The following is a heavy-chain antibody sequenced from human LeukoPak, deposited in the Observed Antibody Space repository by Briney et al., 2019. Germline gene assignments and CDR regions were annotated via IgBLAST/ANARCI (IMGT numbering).Heavy chain of an antibody. CDR3: ARGRFGEPTRFDP. D-gene: IGHD3-10*01. J-gene: IGHJ5*02. Sequence: PSETLSLTCTVSGGSISSYYWSWIRQPPGKGLEWIGYIYYSGSTNYNPSLKSRVTISVDRSKNQFSLKLSSVTAADTAVYYCARGRFGEPTRFDPWGQGTLVTVSS. V-gene: IGHV4-59*12. CDR2: IYYSGST. CDR1: GGSISSYY.